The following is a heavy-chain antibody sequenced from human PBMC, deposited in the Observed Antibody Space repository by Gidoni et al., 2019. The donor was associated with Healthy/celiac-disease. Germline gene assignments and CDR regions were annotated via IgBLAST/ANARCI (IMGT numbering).Heavy chain of an antibody. V-gene: IGHV3-33*01. CDR2: IWYYGSNK. Sequence: QVQLVESGGGVVQPGRSLRLSGAASGFTFSSYGMHWVRQAPGKGLEWVAVIWYYGSNKYYADSVKGRFTISRDNSKNTLYLQMNSLRAEDTAVYYCARFLWPYNRGWLQPASGGVDYWGQGTLVTVSS. CDR3: ARFLWPYNRGWLQPASGGVDY. J-gene: IGHJ4*02. D-gene: IGHD5-12*01. CDR1: GFTFSSYG.